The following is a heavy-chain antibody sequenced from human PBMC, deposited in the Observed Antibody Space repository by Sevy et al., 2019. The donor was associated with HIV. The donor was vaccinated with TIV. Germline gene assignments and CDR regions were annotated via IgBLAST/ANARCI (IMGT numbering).Heavy chain of an antibody. V-gene: IGHV4-39*01. D-gene: IGHD6-6*01. Sequence: SETLSLTCTVSGGSISSSSYYWGWIRQPPGKGLEWIGSIYYSGSTYYNPSLKSRVTISVDTSKNQFSLKLSSVTAADTAVYYCARQFGYSSSWGAFDIWGQGTMVTVSS. CDR1: GGSISSSSYY. J-gene: IGHJ3*02. CDR2: IYYSGST. CDR3: ARQFGYSSSWGAFDI.